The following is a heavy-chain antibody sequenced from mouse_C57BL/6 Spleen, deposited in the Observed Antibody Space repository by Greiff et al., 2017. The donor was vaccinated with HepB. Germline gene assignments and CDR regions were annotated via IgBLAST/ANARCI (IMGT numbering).Heavy chain of an antibody. CDR1: GYTFTSYW. CDR2: IDPSDSYT. Sequence: VQLQQPGAELVKPGASVKLSCKASGYTFTSYWMQWVKQRPGQGLEWIGEIDPSDSYTNYNQKFKGKATLTVDTSSSTAYMQLSSLTSEDSAVYYCARLSSYAWFAYWGQGTLVTVSA. CDR3: ARLSSYAWFAY. D-gene: IGHD1-1*01. V-gene: IGHV1-50*01. J-gene: IGHJ3*01.